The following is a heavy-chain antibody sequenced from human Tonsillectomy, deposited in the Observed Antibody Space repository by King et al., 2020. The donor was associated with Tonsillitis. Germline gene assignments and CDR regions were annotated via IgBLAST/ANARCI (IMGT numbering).Heavy chain of an antibody. J-gene: IGHJ4*02. CDR3: ARHGPSTVTSPSALDY. V-gene: IGHV4-59*08. CDR2: INHSGTT. CDR1: SGSISIYY. D-gene: IGHD4-17*01. Sequence: QVQLQESGPGLVKPSETLSLTCTVSSGSISIYYWSWIRQPPGKGPEWIGYINHSGTTNYNPSLKSRVTISIDTSTNQFSLRLNSVTAADAAVYYCARHGPSTVTSPSALDYWGQGTRVTVSS.